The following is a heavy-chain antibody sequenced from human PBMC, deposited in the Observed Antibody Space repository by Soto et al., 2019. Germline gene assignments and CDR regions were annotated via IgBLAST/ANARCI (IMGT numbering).Heavy chain of an antibody. J-gene: IGHJ4*02. V-gene: IGHV3-53*01. Sequence: EVQLVESGGGLIQPGGSLRLSCAVSGFTVSNNYMSWVRQAPGKGLEGVSVIYSGGYTAYGDSVKGRFTISKDKSKNPTFLQKNTPRPPATALFFCAPHPGGGGYWGQGTLVTVSS. CDR3: APHPGGGGY. CDR1: GFTVSNNY. CDR2: IYSGGYT. D-gene: IGHD3-10*01.